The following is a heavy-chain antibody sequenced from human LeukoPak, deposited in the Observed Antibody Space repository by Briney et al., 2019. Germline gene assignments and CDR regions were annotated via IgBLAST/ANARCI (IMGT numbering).Heavy chain of an antibody. J-gene: IGHJ4*02. CDR1: GFTFSSYS. Sequence: GGSLRLSCAASGFTFSSYSMNWVRQAPGKGLEGVSSISSSSSYIYYADSVKGRFTISRDNAKNSLYLQMNSLRAEDTAVYYCARGAYYYGSSLFDYWGQGTLVTVSS. V-gene: IGHV3-21*01. CDR2: ISSSSSYI. D-gene: IGHD3-10*01. CDR3: ARGAYYYGSSLFDY.